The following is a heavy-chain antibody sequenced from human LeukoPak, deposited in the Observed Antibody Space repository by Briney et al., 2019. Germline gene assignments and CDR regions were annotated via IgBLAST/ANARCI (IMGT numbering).Heavy chain of an antibody. D-gene: IGHD3-22*01. CDR1: GFTFSTYW. CDR3: AIYFNSNGHSSLRGHY. J-gene: IGHJ4*02. V-gene: IGHV3-7*01. Sequence: PGGSLRLSCAASGFTFSTYWRMWVRQAPGKGLEWVASIMYDGSQKYYVDSVKGRFTVSRDNAKNSLCLQMNSLRAEDTAVYYCAIYFNSNGHSSLRGHYCGQGTLVTVSS. CDR2: IMYDGSQK.